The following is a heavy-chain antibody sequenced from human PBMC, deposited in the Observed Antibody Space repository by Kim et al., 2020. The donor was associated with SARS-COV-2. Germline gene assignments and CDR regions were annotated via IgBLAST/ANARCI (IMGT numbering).Heavy chain of an antibody. Sequence: ASVKVSCKASGYTFTSYAMHWVRQAPGQRLEWMGWINAGNGNTKYSQKFQGRVTITRDTSASTAYMELSSLRSEDTAVYYCARESAPYYDILTGYFPDYWGQGTLVTVSS. V-gene: IGHV1-3*01. D-gene: IGHD3-9*01. CDR2: INAGNGNT. J-gene: IGHJ4*02. CDR1: GYTFTSYA. CDR3: ARESAPYYDILTGYFPDY.